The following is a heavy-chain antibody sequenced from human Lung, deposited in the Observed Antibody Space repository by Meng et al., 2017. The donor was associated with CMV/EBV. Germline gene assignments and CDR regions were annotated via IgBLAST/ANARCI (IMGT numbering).Heavy chain of an antibody. Sequence: GESLRLSCAASGFTFDDYAMHLVRQAPGKGLGWVLGISWISGSIGYADSVKGRFTIPRDNAKDSLYLQMNSLGAEDTALYYCAKGSGGVYYYYGMDVWGQGXTVTVSS. CDR1: GFTFDDYA. J-gene: IGHJ6*02. D-gene: IGHD2-8*02. CDR3: AKGSGGVYYYYGMDV. V-gene: IGHV3-9*01. CDR2: ISWISGSI.